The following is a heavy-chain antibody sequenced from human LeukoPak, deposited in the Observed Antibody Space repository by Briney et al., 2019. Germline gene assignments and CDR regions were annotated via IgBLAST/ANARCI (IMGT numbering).Heavy chain of an antibody. CDR1: GGSISSYY. D-gene: IGHD3-3*01. J-gene: IGHJ3*02. CDR3: ARDGYYDFWSGYPTNDAFDI. CDR2: IYTSGST. Sequence: SETLSLTCTVSGGSISSYYRSWIRQPAGKGLEWIGRIYTSGSTNYNPSLKSRVTMSVDTSKNQFSLKLSSVTAADTAVYYCARDGYYDFWSGYPTNDAFDIWGQGTMVTVSS. V-gene: IGHV4-4*07.